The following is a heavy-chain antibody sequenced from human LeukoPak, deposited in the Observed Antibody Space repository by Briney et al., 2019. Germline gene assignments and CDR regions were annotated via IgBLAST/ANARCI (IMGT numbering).Heavy chain of an antibody. D-gene: IGHD6-19*01. V-gene: IGHV3-53*01. CDR2: IYSGGST. Sequence: PGGSLKLSCAASGFTFSSYAMSWVRQAPGKGVEWVSVIYSGGSTYYADSVKGRFTISRDNSKNTLYLQMNSLRAEDTAVYYCARGPVADDAFDIWGQGTMVIVSS. CDR1: GFTFSSYA. CDR3: ARGPVADDAFDI. J-gene: IGHJ3*02.